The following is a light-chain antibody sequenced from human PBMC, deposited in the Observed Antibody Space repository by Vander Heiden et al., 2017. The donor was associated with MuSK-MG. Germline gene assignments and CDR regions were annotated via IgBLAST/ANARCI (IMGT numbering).Light chain of an antibody. CDR1: QDISNS. CDR2: DAS. Sequence: DIQMTQSPSSLSPSLGDRVTITCQASQDISNSLNWYQQKPGTAPKLLIYDASNLETGVPSRFSGSGSGTDFTFTISSLQPEDIPTYYCQQDDSLPLTFGGGTKVEIK. CDR3: QQDDSLPLT. V-gene: IGKV1-33*01. J-gene: IGKJ4*01.